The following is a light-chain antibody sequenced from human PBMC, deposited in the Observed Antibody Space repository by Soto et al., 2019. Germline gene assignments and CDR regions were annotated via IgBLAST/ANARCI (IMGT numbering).Light chain of an antibody. Sequence: AIQLTQSPSSLSASVGDRVTVTCRASQDIRSYLAWYQQKPGKAPKLLICDASSWYSGVPSRFSGSGSGTDFTLTISCLQSEDFATYYCQQYYSFPLTFGGGTKVDIK. CDR3: QQYYSFPLT. J-gene: IGKJ4*01. CDR2: DAS. CDR1: QDIRSY. V-gene: IGKV1-13*02.